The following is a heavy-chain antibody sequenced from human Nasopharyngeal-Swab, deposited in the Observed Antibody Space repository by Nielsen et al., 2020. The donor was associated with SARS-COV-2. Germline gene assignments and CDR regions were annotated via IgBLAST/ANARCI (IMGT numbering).Heavy chain of an antibody. CDR3: ARALTLRNYYYGMDV. D-gene: IGHD2/OR15-2a*01. CDR1: GFTFSSYG. V-gene: IGHV3-33*01. CDR2: IWYDGSNK. Sequence: GGSLRLSCAASGFTFSSYGMHWVGKAQGKGLEWVAVIWYDGSNKYYADSVKGRFTISRDNAKNSLYLQMNSLRAEDTAVYYCARALTLRNYYYGMDVWGQGTTVTVSS. J-gene: IGHJ6*02.